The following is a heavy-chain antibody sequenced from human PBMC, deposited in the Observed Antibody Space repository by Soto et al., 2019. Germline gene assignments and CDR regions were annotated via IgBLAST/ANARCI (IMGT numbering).Heavy chain of an antibody. CDR1: GGTFSSYA. J-gene: IGHJ3*02. Sequence: QVQLVQSGAEVKKPGSSVKVSCKASGGTFSSYAISWVRQAPGQGLEWMGGIIPIFGTANYAQKFQGRVTITADESTSTAYTELSSLRSEDTAVYYCARGYSYGFGGDDAFDIWGQGTMVTVSS. V-gene: IGHV1-69*01. D-gene: IGHD5-18*01. CDR3: ARGYSYGFGGDDAFDI. CDR2: IIPIFGTA.